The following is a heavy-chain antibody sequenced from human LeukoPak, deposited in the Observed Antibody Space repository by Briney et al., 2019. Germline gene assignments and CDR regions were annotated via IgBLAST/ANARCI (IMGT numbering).Heavy chain of an antibody. Sequence: APVKVSCKASGDTFSSYAISWVRQAPGQGLEWMGGIIPIFGTANYAQKFQGGVTITADESTSTAYMELSSLRSEDTAVYYCARSYEKYYYDSSGYAAHDYWGQGTLVTVSS. V-gene: IGHV1-69*13. J-gene: IGHJ4*02. CDR2: IIPIFGTA. D-gene: IGHD3-22*01. CDR3: ARSYEKYYYDSSGYAAHDY. CDR1: GDTFSSYA.